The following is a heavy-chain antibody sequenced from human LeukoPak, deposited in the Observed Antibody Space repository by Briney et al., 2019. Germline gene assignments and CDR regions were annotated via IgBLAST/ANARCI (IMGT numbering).Heavy chain of an antibody. Sequence: GGSLRLSCVASGFIFSDYYMSWIRQAPGKGLEWVSYISNSGNIKYYADSVKGRFTISRDNAKNSLYLQMNSLRAEDTAVYYCARGSLLWLPLDYWGQGTLVTVSS. CDR3: ARGSLLWLPLDY. CDR2: ISNSGNIK. D-gene: IGHD6-19*01. J-gene: IGHJ4*02. CDR1: GFIFSDYY. V-gene: IGHV3-11*01.